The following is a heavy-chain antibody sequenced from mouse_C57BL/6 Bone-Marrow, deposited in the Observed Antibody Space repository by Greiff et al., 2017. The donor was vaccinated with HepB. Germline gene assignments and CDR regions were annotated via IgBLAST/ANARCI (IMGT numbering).Heavy chain of an antibody. V-gene: IGHV8-12*01. CDR3: ARRDYYYYGSRGDYFDY. Sequence: QVQLKESGPGILQSSQTLSLTCSFSGFSLSTSGMGVSWIRQPSGKGLEWLAHIYWDDDKRYNPSLKSQLTISKDASRNQVFLKITSVDTADTATYYCARRDYYYYGSRGDYFDYWGQGTTLTVSS. D-gene: IGHD1-1*01. CDR1: GFSLSTSGMG. J-gene: IGHJ2*01. CDR2: IYWDDDK.